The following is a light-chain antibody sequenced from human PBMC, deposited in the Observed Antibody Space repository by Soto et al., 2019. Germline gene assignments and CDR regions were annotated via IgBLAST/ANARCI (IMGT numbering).Light chain of an antibody. CDR1: TGAVTNGHF. Sequence: QTVVTQEASLTVSPGGTVTLTCGSRTGAVTNGHFPFWFQQKPGQVPRTLIYDISNKHHWTPARVSDSLLEGKAALTLSGAQPEDEADYYCLLHYNGPWVFGGGTKLTVL. CDR2: DIS. V-gene: IGLV7-46*01. J-gene: IGLJ3*02. CDR3: LLHYNGPWV.